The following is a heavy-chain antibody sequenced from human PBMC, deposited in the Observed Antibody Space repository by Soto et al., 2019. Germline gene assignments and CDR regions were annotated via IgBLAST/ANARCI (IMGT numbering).Heavy chain of an antibody. CDR3: ARVGVWFGELFEGNDAFDI. V-gene: IGHV3-7*03. CDR1: GFTFSSYW. J-gene: IGHJ3*02. CDR2: IKQDGSEK. D-gene: IGHD3-10*01. Sequence: GGSLRLSCAASGFTFSSYWMSWVRQAPGKGLEWVANIKQDGSEKYYVDSVKGRFTISRDNAKNSLYLQMNSLRAEDTAVYYCARVGVWFGELFEGNDAFDIWGQGTMVTVSS.